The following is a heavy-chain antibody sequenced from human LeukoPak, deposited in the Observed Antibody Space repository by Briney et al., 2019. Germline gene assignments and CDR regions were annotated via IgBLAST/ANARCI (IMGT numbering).Heavy chain of an antibody. Sequence: GGSLRLSCAASGFTFSSYSMNWVRQAPGKGLLWVSRINNDGSSTREADSVKGRITISRDNAKNTLYLQMNSLRAEDTAVYYCARSHYYESSGYFSYYYGLDVWGQGTTVTVSS. V-gene: IGHV3-74*01. CDR1: GFTFSSYS. CDR3: ARSHYYESSGYFSYYYGLDV. CDR2: INNDGSST. J-gene: IGHJ6*02. D-gene: IGHD3-22*01.